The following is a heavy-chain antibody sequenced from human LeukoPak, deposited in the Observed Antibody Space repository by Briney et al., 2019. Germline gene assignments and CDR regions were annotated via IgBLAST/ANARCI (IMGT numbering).Heavy chain of an antibody. D-gene: IGHD3-22*01. CDR3: ARPYYYDSSGYQPNGAFDI. CDR2: IYYSGST. V-gene: IGHV4-59*08. Sequence: PSETLSLTCTVSGGSISSYYWSWIRQPPGKGLEWIGYIYYSGSTNYNPSLKSRVTISVDTSKNQFSLKLSSVTAADTAVYYCARPYYYDSSGYQPNGAFDIWGQGTMVTVSS. J-gene: IGHJ3*02. CDR1: GGSISSYY.